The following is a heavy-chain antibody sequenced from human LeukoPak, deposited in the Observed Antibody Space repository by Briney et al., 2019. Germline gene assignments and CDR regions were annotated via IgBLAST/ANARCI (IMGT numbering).Heavy chain of an antibody. Sequence: GGSLRLSCAASGFTFRNYVIHWVRQAPGKGLEWVAVTSSDLNVKLYADSVKGRFTISKDNSRSTLYLQMNSLRPEDTAIYYCARDGYYGSGSPPSLYFDYWGQGTLVTVSS. CDR3: ARDGYYGSGSPPSLYFDY. CDR2: TSSDLNVK. V-gene: IGHV3-30-3*01. D-gene: IGHD3-10*01. CDR1: GFTFRNYV. J-gene: IGHJ4*02.